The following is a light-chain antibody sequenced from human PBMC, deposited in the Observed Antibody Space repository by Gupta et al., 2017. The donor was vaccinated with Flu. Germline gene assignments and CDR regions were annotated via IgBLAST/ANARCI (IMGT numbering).Light chain of an antibody. V-gene: IGKV1-39*01. CDR1: QSVSTY. CDR3: QQSYSAPRT. J-gene: IGKJ1*01. CDR2: TVS. Sequence: DIQVTQSPSSVSASVGDRVTITCRTTQSVSTYLHGYQQKPGKVPTVLIYTVSTLQSGVPSSRCSSGSWTEYFLTTSSLQPEDFATFYYQQSYSAPRTFGHGTKVDIK.